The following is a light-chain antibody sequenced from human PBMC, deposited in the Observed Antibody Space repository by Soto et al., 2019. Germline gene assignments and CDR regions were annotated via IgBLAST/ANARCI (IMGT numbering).Light chain of an antibody. Sequence: DIQMTQSPSSLSASVGDRVTVTCRASQSISRYLSWFQQRPGQAPKLLIYSASNLQTGVPSRFSGSGSGTDFTLTISSLQPEDFATYYCQQSYNGPFTFGPGTTVDL. CDR1: QSISRY. J-gene: IGKJ3*01. CDR2: SAS. CDR3: QQSYNGPFT. V-gene: IGKV1-39*01.